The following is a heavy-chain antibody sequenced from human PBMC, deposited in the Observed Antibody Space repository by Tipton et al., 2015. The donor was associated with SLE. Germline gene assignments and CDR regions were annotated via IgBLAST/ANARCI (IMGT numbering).Heavy chain of an antibody. J-gene: IGHJ3*02. V-gene: IGHV4-59*01. D-gene: IGHD4-17*01. CDR1: GGSFSGYY. CDR2: IYDIGSP. Sequence: TLSLTCAVHGGSFSGYYWAWIRQPPGKGLEWIGSIYDIGSPNYNPSLKSRVTISVDTSKNQFSLKLRSVAAADTALYYCARDRDGDDRDVLDIWSQGTLVTVSS. CDR3: ARDRDGDDRDVLDI.